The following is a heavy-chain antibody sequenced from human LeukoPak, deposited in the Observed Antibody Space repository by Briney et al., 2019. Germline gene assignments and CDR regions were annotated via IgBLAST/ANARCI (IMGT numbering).Heavy chain of an antibody. Sequence: AGGSLRLSCAASGFTFSSYAMSWVRQAPGKGLEWVSAISGSGGSTYYADSVKGRFTISRDNSKNTLYLQMNSLRAEDTAVYYCAKHDYSNYGAFDHWGQGTLVTVSS. V-gene: IGHV3-23*01. CDR1: GFTFSSYA. D-gene: IGHD4-11*01. CDR2: ISGSGGST. J-gene: IGHJ4*02. CDR3: AKHDYSNYGAFDH.